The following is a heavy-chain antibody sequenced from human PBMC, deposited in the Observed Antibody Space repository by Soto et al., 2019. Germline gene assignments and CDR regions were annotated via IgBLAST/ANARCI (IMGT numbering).Heavy chain of an antibody. D-gene: IGHD6-19*01. CDR3: VKDGSSGWPYFYDMDV. Sequence: VQLVESGGGVVQPGRSLRLSCAASGFTFSSYGMHWVRQAPGKGLEWVAVISYDGSNKYYADSVKGRFTISRDNSKNTLYLQMSSLRAEATAVYYCVKDGSSGWPYFYDMDVWGQGTTVTVSS. CDR1: GFTFSSYG. CDR2: ISYDGSNK. V-gene: IGHV3-30*18. J-gene: IGHJ6*02.